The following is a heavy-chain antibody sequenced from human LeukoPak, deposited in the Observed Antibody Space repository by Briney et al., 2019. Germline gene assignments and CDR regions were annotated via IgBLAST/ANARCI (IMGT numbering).Heavy chain of an antibody. CDR1: GFTFSNAW. Sequence: GSLRLSCAASGFTFSNAWMSWVRQPPGKGLEWIGEINHVGNPNYNPSLKSRVTISIDTSKNQVSLILSSVTAADTAVYYCARDAPLGFSYGMDVWGLGTTVTVSS. J-gene: IGHJ6*02. CDR2: INHVGNP. CDR3: ARDAPLGFSYGMDV. V-gene: IGHV4-34*01.